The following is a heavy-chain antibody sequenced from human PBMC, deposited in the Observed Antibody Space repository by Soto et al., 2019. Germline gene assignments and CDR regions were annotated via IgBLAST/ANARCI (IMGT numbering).Heavy chain of an antibody. D-gene: IGHD1-1*01. V-gene: IGHV3-7*01. CDR3: ARGNNPDL. CDR2: INEDGSER. CDR1: GFTFSHNW. J-gene: IGHJ5*02. Sequence: GGSLRLSCATSGFTFSHNWMTWVRQTPGRGLEWVANINEDGSERYYRDSVRGRFAISRDNAKNSLSLQMDSLRAEDTAIYYCARGNNPDLWGQATLVTVSS.